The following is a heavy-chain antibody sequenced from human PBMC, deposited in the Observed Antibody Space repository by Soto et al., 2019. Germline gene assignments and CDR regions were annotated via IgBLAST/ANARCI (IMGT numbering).Heavy chain of an antibody. V-gene: IGHV4-39*01. Sequence: SETLSLTCAVSGVSIHNSHSFWGWIRQPPGKGLEFIGSIYYSGGANYNPSLKSRVTISLDTSKNQFSLTVHSVTAADTAIYYCGRVVESATRQTDFEFWGQGTLVTVSS. CDR3: GRVVESATRQTDFEF. D-gene: IGHD2-21*01. J-gene: IGHJ4*02. CDR1: GVSIHNSHSF. CDR2: IYYSGGA.